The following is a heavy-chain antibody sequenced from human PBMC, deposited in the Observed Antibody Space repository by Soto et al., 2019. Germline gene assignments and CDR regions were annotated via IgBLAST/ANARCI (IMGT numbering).Heavy chain of an antibody. V-gene: IGHV3-23*01. J-gene: IGHJ6*03. Sequence: EVQLLESGGGLVQPGGSLRLSCVVSGFTFGSYAMSWVRQAPEKGPEWVAILGGNGSTTYYADSVKGRFTISGDKSKSTLFLQLNSLRADDTGVYYCAKALRPSLNCFCYMDVGGRGTSVTVSS. D-gene: IGHD2-2*01. CDR3: AKALRPSLNCFCYMDV. CDR2: LGGNGSTT. CDR1: GFTFGSYA.